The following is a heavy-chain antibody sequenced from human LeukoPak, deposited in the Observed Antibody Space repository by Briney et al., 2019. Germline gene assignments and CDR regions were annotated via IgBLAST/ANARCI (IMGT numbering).Heavy chain of an antibody. CDR3: ASEDVDTGDF. Sequence: PRGSLRLSCAASGFTFTNAVIHWGRLAAGEGREWVSFISQDGTNKYYSDSVDGRVTLSRLNSQNTGYLQMTDLRLDDTATYYCASEDVDTGDFWGQGTLVTVSS. CDR1: GFTFTNAV. V-gene: IGHV3-30*01. J-gene: IGHJ4*02. CDR2: ISQDGTNK. D-gene: IGHD5-18*01.